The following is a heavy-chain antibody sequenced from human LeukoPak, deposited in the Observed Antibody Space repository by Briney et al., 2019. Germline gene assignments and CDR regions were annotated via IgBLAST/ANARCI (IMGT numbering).Heavy chain of an antibody. Sequence: GGSLRLSCAGSGFTFSSYYMIWVRQAPGKGLEWVSYISRSSSTIYYADSVKGRFTISRDNAKNSLYLQMNSLRDEDTAVYYCAREGGLVAGSVTRHFDLWGRGTLVTVSS. CDR1: GFTFSSYY. V-gene: IGHV3-48*02. J-gene: IGHJ2*01. D-gene: IGHD3-10*01. CDR2: ISRSSSTI. CDR3: AREGGLVAGSVTRHFDL.